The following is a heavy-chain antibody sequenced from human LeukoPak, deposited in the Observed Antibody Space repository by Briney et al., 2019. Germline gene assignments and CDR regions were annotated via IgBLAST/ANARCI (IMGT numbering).Heavy chain of an antibody. CDR3: TREGHGTFDM. CDR2: IKNKADRGTT. CDR1: GFSLSNAY. V-gene: IGHV3-15*01. Sequence: GGSLRLSCAASGFSLSNAYINWVHQAPGEGLEWVGLIKNKADRGTTEYAAPVKDRFTVSRDDSKNTVYLQMSSLRTEDTAIYYCTREGHGTFDMWGHGTMVTVSS. J-gene: IGHJ3*02.